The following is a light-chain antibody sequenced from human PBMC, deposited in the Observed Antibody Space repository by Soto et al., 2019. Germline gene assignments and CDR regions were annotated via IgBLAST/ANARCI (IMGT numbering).Light chain of an antibody. V-gene: IGLV2-11*01. J-gene: IGLJ1*01. CDR2: DVS. CDR1: SSDVGAYNY. Sequence: QSVLTQPRSVSGSPGQSVAISCTGTSSDVGAYNYVSWYQQHPGKVPKLMIYDVSKRPSGVPDRFSGPKSDSTASLTISGLQAEDEADYYCCSYAGGPFVFGTGTKVTVL. CDR3: CSYAGGPFV.